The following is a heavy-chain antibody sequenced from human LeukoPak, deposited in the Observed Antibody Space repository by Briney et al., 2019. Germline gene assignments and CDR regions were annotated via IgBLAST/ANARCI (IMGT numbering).Heavy chain of an antibody. Sequence: ASVKVSCKASGYTFTSYYMHWVRQAPGQGLEWMGIINSSGGSTGYAQKFQGRVTMTRNTSISTAYMELSSLRSEDTAVYYCARAARQGGLRYFDWSNWFDPWGQGTLVTVSS. CDR3: ARAARQGGLRYFDWSNWFDP. V-gene: IGHV1-46*01. J-gene: IGHJ5*02. D-gene: IGHD3-9*01. CDR1: GYTFTSYY. CDR2: INSSGGST.